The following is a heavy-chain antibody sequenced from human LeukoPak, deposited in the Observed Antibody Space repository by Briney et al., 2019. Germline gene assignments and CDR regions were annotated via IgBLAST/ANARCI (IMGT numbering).Heavy chain of an antibody. D-gene: IGHD3-3*01. Sequence: GGSLRLSCAASGFIFSSHGMHWVRQAPGKGLEWVAVISYDGGNISYTDSVKGRFTISRDNSKNTLYLQMNSLRSEDTAVYYCARVRAGNYDFRSGYFTPSYYFDYWGQGTLVTVSS. CDR1: GFIFSSHG. CDR3: ARVRAGNYDFRSGYFTPSYYFDY. J-gene: IGHJ4*02. V-gene: IGHV3-30*03. CDR2: ISYDGGNI.